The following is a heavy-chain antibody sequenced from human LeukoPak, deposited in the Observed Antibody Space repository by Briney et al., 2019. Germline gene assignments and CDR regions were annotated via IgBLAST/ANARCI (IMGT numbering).Heavy chain of an antibody. J-gene: IGHJ4*02. CDR3: ARVLSGYEDY. CDR2: MYSGGST. D-gene: IGHD5-12*01. Sequence: GGSLRLSCAASGFTVSTNYMSWVRQAPGKGLEWVSVMYSGGSTYYADSVKGRFTISRDNSKNTLYLQMNSLRAEDTAVYYCARVLSGYEDYWGQGTLVTVSS. V-gene: IGHV3-66*01. CDR1: GFTVSTNY.